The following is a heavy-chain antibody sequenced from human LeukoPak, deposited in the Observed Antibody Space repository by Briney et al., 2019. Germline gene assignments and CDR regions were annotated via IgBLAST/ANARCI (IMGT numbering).Heavy chain of an antibody. CDR3: ARDSGDSSGWYPYDC. CDR1: GYTFTSYA. D-gene: IGHD6-19*01. J-gene: IGHJ4*02. CDR2: INAGNGNT. Sequence: GASVKVSCKASGYTFTSYAMHWVRQAPGQRLEWMGWINAGNGNTKYSQKFQGRVTITRDTSASTAYMELSSLRSEDTAVYYCARDSGDSSGWYPYDCWGQGTLVTVSS. V-gene: IGHV1-3*01.